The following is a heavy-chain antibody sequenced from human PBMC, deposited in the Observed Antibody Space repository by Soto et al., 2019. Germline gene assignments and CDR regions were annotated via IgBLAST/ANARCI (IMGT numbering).Heavy chain of an antibody. D-gene: IGHD6-19*01. Sequence: ASVKVSCKASGYTFTSYYMHWVRQAPGQGLEWMGIINPNSGNTGYAQKFQGRVTMTRNTSISTAYMELSSLRSEDTAVYYCARPLYSSGVHWFDPWGQGTLVTVSS. J-gene: IGHJ5*02. CDR1: GYTFTSYY. CDR3: ARPLYSSGVHWFDP. CDR2: INPNSGNT. V-gene: IGHV1-8*02.